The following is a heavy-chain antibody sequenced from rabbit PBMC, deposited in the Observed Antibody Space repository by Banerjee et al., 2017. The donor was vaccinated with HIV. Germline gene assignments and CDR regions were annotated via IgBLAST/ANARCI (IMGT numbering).Heavy chain of an antibody. J-gene: IGHJ3*01. Sequence: ELVESGGGLVQPGESLKLSCKASGIDFSSYGFSWVRQAPGKGPEWIAYIYTGSGSAWYMSWVNGRFTISKTSSTTVTLQMTSLTAADTATYFCARDAGCGCVDLWGQGTLVTVS. V-gene: IGHV1S47*01. CDR1: GIDFSSYG. CDR2: IYTGSGSA. CDR3: ARDAGCGCVDL. D-gene: IGHD8-1*01.